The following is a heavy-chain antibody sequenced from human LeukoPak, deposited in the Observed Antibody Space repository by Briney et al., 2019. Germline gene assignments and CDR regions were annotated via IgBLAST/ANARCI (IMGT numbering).Heavy chain of an antibody. D-gene: IGHD3-22*01. Sequence: GGSLRLSCAASGFTVSSNYMSWVRQAPGKGLEWVSVIYRDSNTYYTSSVRGRFTISRDNSKNTVSLQMDSLRAEDTAVYYCARDFRYDSSGYKRAAFDIWGQGTMVTVSS. J-gene: IGHJ3*02. CDR2: IYRDSNT. CDR3: ARDFRYDSSGYKRAAFDI. V-gene: IGHV3-53*01. CDR1: GFTVSSNY.